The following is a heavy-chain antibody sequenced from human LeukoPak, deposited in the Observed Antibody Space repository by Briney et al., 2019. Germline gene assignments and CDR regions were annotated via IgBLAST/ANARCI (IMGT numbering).Heavy chain of an antibody. J-gene: IGHJ4*02. CDR3: ARGVGSTEDY. V-gene: IGHV4-34*01. D-gene: IGHD3-10*01. Sequence: SDTLSLTCAVYGGSFSGDYWSWVRQPPGKGLEWIAEINRSGSTNYNPSLKSRVSMSMDTSKNQFSLRLSSVTAADTALYYCARGVGSTEDYWGQGTLVIVSA. CDR1: GGSFSGDY. CDR2: INRSGST.